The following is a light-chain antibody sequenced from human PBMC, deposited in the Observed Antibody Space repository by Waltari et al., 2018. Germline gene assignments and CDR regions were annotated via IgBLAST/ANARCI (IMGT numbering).Light chain of an antibody. Sequence: QSALTQPASVSGSPGQSITISCTGSSSDIGDYDYFSWYQQHPGDAPKLIIYDVTHRPSGIFNRFSGLKSGSAASLTISGLQAEYEADYYCSSYTNRILVFGGGTKLTVL. CDR1: SSDIGDYDY. CDR2: DVT. V-gene: IGLV2-14*03. CDR3: SSYTNRILV. J-gene: IGLJ2*01.